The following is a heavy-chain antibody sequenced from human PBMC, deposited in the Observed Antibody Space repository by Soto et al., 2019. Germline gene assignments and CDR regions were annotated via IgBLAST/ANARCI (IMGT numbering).Heavy chain of an antibody. CDR1: RYTFISYY. V-gene: IGHV1-46*03. D-gene: IGHD3-10*01. CDR3: ARGVLLWFGELLLSLDY. J-gene: IGHJ4*02. CDR2: INPISGST. Sequence: QVQLVQSGAEVKKPGASVKVSCKAFRYTFISYYMQWVRQAPGQGLEWMGIINPISGSTNYAQKFQGRVTVTRDTSTSTVYMELSSLRSEDTAVYYCARGVLLWFGELLLSLDYWGQGTLVTVSS.